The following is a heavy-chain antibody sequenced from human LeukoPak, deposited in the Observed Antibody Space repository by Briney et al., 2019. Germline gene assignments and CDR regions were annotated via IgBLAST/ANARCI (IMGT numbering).Heavy chain of an antibody. Sequence: GGSLRLSCAASGFTFSSYWMSWVRQAPGKGLEWVSAISGSGGSTYYADSVKGRFTISRDNSKNTLYLQMNSLRAEDTAVYYCAKDDSYGSRGPWPLDYWGQGTLVTVSS. J-gene: IGHJ4*02. CDR3: AKDDSYGSRGPWPLDY. CDR2: ISGSGGST. V-gene: IGHV3-23*01. CDR1: GFTFSSYW. D-gene: IGHD5-18*01.